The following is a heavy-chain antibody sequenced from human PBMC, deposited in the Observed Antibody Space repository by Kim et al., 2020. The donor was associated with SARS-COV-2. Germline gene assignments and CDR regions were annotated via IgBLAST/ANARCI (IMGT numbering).Heavy chain of an antibody. V-gene: IGHV3-23*01. CDR1: GFTFSSYA. CDR2: ISGSGGST. J-gene: IGHJ4*02. D-gene: IGHD3-16*01. Sequence: GGSLRLSCAASGFTFSSYAMSCVRQAPGKGLEWVSAISGSGGSTYYADSVKGRFTISRDNSKNTLYLQMNSLRAEDTAVYYCAKDLDYEVYAGNNYFDYWGQGTLVTVSS. CDR3: AKDLDYEVYAGNNYFDY.